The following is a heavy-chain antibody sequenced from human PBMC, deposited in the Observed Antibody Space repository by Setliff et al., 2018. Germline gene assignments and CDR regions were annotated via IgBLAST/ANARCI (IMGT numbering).Heavy chain of an antibody. Sequence: PSETLSLTCTVSGGSVSDSTYYWGWVRQPPGKGLEWIGSIYYSGSTNYNPSLESRVTISIDKSNNQFSLKMTSMTAADTAVYYCAKGGGRYHSDSWGQGILVTVS. CDR2: IYYSGST. CDR1: GGSVSDSTYY. CDR3: AKGGGRYHSDS. J-gene: IGHJ4*02. V-gene: IGHV4-39*07. D-gene: IGHD1-1*01.